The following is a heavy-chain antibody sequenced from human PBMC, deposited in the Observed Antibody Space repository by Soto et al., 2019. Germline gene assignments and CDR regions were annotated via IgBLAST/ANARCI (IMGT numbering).Heavy chain of an antibody. CDR2: VHHTDID. V-gene: IGHV4-59*08. J-gene: IGHJ4*02. CDR3: ARHRTYGAGSFSPFYFDS. D-gene: IGHD3-10*01. CDR1: GDSVTFYY. Sequence: QVQLQESGPGVVKPSDTLSLTCTVSGDSVTFYYWSWIRQPPGKGLEWIGYVHHTDIDDYNSSLKSRLTISMDTSRNQFSLKLKSVTAADTAVYFCARHRTYGAGSFSPFYFDSWGQGTLVTVSS.